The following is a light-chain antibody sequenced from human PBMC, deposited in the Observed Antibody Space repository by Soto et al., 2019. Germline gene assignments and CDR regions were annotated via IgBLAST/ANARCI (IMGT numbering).Light chain of an antibody. CDR2: DAS. V-gene: IGKV3-15*01. J-gene: IGKJ1*01. CDR3: QQYNNWPRT. Sequence: VMTQSPATLSVSPGESATLSCRASQSISNNLAWYQQKPGQAPRLLMYDASTRATGIPNRFSGSGSGAEFTLTISSPQSEDLAVYYCQQYNNWPRTFGQGTKV. CDR1: QSISNN.